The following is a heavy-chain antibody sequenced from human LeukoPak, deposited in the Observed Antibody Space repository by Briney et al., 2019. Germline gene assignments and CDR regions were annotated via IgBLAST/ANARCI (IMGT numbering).Heavy chain of an antibody. V-gene: IGHV1-46*01. CDR2: INPSGGTT. CDR3: ARSWGYEDNWFDP. J-gene: IGHJ5*02. CDR1: GYTFINYY. Sequence: ASVKVSCKASGYTFINYYMHWVRQAPGQGLEWMGIINPSGGTTSYAQNFQGRVTMSRDTSTSTVYMELSSLRSEDTAVYYCARSWGYEDNWFDPWGQGTLVTVSS. D-gene: IGHD5-12*01.